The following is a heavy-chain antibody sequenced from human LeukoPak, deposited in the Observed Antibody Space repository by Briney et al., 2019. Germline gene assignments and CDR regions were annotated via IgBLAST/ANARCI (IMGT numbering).Heavy chain of an antibody. D-gene: IGHD3-22*01. V-gene: IGHV4-39*01. CDR3: ARRGDHYDSSGYTRFGMDV. CDR2: IYYSGST. CDR1: GGSISSSSYY. Sequence: SETLFLTCTVSGGSISSSSYYWGWIRQPPGKGLEWIGSIYYSGSTYYNPSLKSRVTISVDTSKNQFSLKLSSVTAADTAVYYCARRGDHYDSSGYTRFGMDVWGQGTTVTVSS. J-gene: IGHJ6*02.